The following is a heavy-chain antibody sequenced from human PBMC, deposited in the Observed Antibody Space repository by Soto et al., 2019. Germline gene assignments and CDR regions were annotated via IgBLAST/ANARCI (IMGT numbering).Heavy chain of an antibody. CDR1: GGTYSSYA. CDR2: IIPIFGTA. J-gene: IGHJ4*02. D-gene: IGHD6-13*01. CDR3: ARGYSSSWYYFDY. Sequence: KDPGGTYSSYALSSVRQAPGQGLEWMGGIIPIFGTANYAQKFQGRVTITADKSTSTAYMELSSLRSEDTAVYYCARGYSSSWYYFDYWGQGTLVTVSS. V-gene: IGHV1-69*06.